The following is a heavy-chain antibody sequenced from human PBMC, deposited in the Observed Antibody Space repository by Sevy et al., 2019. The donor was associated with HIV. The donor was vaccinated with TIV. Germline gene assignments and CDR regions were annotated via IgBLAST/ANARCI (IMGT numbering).Heavy chain of an antibody. V-gene: IGHV3-48*02. D-gene: IGHD3-9*01. CDR3: ARDGYDLSTGYDYGMHV. Sequence: GGSLRLSCVASGFTFNSYSLNWVRQAPGKGLEWLAYISSDSDSIYYGESVKGRVTISRDNAKNSVHLQMSSLRDEDTAVYYCARDGYDLSTGYDYGMHVWGQGTTVTVSS. J-gene: IGHJ6*02. CDR1: GFTFNSYS. CDR2: ISSDSDSI.